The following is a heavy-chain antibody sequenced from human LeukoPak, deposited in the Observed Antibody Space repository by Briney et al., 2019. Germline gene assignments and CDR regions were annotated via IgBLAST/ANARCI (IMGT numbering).Heavy chain of an antibody. J-gene: IGHJ4*02. Sequence: ASVNVSCTASGYTFTSYAMHWVRQAPGQRLEWMGWINAGNGNTKYSQKFQGRVTITRDTSASTAYMELSSLRSEDTAVYYCARDNVSGYYPLYYFDYWGQGTLVTVSS. CDR3: ARDNVSGYYPLYYFDY. V-gene: IGHV1-3*01. CDR1: GYTFTSYA. CDR2: INAGNGNT. D-gene: IGHD3-22*01.